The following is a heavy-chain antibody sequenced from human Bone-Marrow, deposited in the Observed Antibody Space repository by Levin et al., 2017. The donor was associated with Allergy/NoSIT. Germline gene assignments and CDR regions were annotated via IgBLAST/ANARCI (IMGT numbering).Heavy chain of an antibody. J-gene: IGHJ4*02. CDR3: ARDGPGIQLSF. CDR1: GGTFSSYI. CDR2: IIPMVDLP. V-gene: IGHV1-69*04. Sequence: VASVKVSCKASGGTFSSYIIHWVRQAPGQGLEWMGRIIPMVDLPNYAQKFQGRVTITADKSTSTAFMELSSLRFEDTAVYYCARDGPGIQLSFWGQGTLVTVSS. D-gene: IGHD5-18*01.